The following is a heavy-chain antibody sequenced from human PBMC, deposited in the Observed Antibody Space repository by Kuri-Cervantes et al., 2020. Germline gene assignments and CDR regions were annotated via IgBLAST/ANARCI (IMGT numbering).Heavy chain of an antibody. Sequence: GESLKISCAASGFTFSSYSMNWVRQAPGKGLEWVSSISSSSSYIYYADSVKGRFTISRDNAKNSLYLQMNSLRAEDTAVYYCARGHIAARPFVMDVWGKGTTVTVSS. CDR2: ISSSSSYI. D-gene: IGHD6-6*01. CDR1: GFTFSSYS. J-gene: IGHJ6*04. CDR3: ARGHIAARPFVMDV. V-gene: IGHV3-21*01.